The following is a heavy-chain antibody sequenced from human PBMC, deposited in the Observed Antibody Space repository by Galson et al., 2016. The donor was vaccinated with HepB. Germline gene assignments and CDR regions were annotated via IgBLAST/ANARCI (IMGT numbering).Heavy chain of an antibody. CDR2: ISYDGSNK. CDR1: GFTLSNYA. CDR3: ARDEGRSYSGMDF. Sequence: SLRLSCAASGFTLSNYAMHWVRQAPGKGLEWVAIISYDGSNKYYADPVKGRFTISRDNSKNTLYLQMNSLRVDDTAVFYCARDEGRSYSGMDFWGQGTLVTVSP. V-gene: IGHV3-30*04. D-gene: IGHD1-26*01. J-gene: IGHJ4*02.